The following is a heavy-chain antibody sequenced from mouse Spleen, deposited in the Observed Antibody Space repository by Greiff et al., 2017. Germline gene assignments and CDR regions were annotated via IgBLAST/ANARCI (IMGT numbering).Heavy chain of an antibody. CDR2: ILPGSGST. CDR3: AKSTMITRGYFDV. Sequence: QVQLQQSGAELMKPGASVKISCKATGYTFSSYWIEWVKQRPGHGLEWIGEILPGSGSTNYNEKFKGKATFTADTSSNTAYMQLSSLTSEDSAVYYCAKSTMITRGYFDVWGAGTTVTVSS. CDR1: GYTFSSYW. V-gene: IGHV1-9*01. J-gene: IGHJ1*01. D-gene: IGHD2-4*01.